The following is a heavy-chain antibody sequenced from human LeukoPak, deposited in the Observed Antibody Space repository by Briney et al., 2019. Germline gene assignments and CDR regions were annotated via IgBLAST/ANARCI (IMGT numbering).Heavy chain of an antibody. J-gene: IGHJ4*02. D-gene: IGHD4-17*01. Sequence: RGSLRVSCAASGFTFSTYSMNWVRQAPGKGLEWVSYIYSGSSIYYVDSVKGRFTISRDNAKNSLYLQMNSLRAEDTAVYYCARKSYYGDYVDYWGLGTLVTVSS. CDR2: IYSGSSI. CDR3: ARKSYYGDYVDY. V-gene: IGHV3-48*01. CDR1: GFTFSTYS.